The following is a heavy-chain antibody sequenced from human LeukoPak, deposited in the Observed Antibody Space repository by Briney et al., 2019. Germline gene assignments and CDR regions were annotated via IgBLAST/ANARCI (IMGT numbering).Heavy chain of an antibody. CDR2: IFAGDSDT. Sequence: PGESLKISCKAYGYIFTNFWIGWVRQMPGKGLEWMGIIFAGDSDTRYSPSFQGQVTFSVDTSTSTAYLQWASLKASDTATYYCARLDSVRKVLKSHLAGYYYPMDAWGTGTPITVSS. D-gene: IGHD3-16*01. V-gene: IGHV5-51*01. J-gene: IGHJ6*03. CDR1: GYIFTNFW. CDR3: ARLDSVRKVLKSHLAGYYYPMDA.